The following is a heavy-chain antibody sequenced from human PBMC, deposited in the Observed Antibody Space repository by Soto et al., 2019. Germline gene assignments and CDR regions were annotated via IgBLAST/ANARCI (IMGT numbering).Heavy chain of an antibody. CDR2: ISAYNGNT. Sequence: ASVKVSCKASGYTFTSYGISWVRQAPGQGLEWMGWISAYNGNTNYAQELQGRVTMTTDTSTSTAYMELRSLRSDDTAVYYCATSTPDRLRYFDWSGFYFDYWGQGTLVTVSS. J-gene: IGHJ4*02. D-gene: IGHD3-9*01. CDR3: ATSTPDRLRYFDWSGFYFDY. CDR1: GYTFTSYG. V-gene: IGHV1-18*04.